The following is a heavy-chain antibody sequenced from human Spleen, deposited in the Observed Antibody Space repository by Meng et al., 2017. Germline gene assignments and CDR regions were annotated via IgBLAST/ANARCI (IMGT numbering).Heavy chain of an antibody. V-gene: IGHV1-2*02. CDR3: ARGEDIAAAHPPIDFDY. CDR2: INPNSGGT. J-gene: IGHJ4*02. Sequence: ASVKVSCKASGYTFTGYYMHWVRQAPGQGLEWMGWINPNSGGTNYAQKFQGRVTMTRDTSISTAYMELSRLRSDDTDVYYCARGEDIAAAHPPIDFDYWGQGTLVTVSS. D-gene: IGHD6-13*01. CDR1: GYTFTGYY.